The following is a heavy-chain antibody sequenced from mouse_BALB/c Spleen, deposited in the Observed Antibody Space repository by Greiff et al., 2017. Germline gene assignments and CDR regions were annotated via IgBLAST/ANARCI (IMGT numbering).Heavy chain of an antibody. Sequence: VKLQESGAELVRPGTSVKISCKASGYTFTNYWLGWVKQRPGHGLEWIGDIYPGGGYTNYNEKFKGKATLTADTSSSTAYMQLSSLTSEDSAVYFCAREGSRNYFDYWGQGTTLTVSS. J-gene: IGHJ2*01. V-gene: IGHV1-63*02. CDR3: AREGSRNYFDY. CDR1: GYTFTNYW. CDR2: IYPGGGYT. D-gene: IGHD3-3*01.